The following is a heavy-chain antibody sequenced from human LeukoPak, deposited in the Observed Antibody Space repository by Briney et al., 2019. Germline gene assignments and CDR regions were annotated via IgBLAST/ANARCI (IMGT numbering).Heavy chain of an antibody. D-gene: IGHD6-19*01. CDR3: ARPYSSGWHRLRDAFDI. V-gene: IGHV1-69*06. CDR2: IIPIFGTA. CDR1: GGTFSSYA. J-gene: IGHJ3*02. Sequence: SVKVSCKASGGTFSSYAISWVRQAPGQGLEWMGGIIPIFGTANYAQKFQGRVTITADKSTSTAYMELSSLRSEDTAVYYCARPYSSGWHRLRDAFDIWGQGTMVTVS.